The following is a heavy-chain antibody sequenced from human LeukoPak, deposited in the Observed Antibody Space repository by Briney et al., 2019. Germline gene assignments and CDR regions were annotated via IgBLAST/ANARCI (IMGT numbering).Heavy chain of an antibody. CDR1: GYTFTGYY. CDR3: AREDVEIATIFFDY. D-gene: IGHD5-24*01. CDR2: INPNSGGT. V-gene: IGHV1-2*02. Sequence: ASVKVSCKASGYTFTGYYMHWVRQAPGQGLEWMGWINPNSGGTNYAQKFQGRVTMTRDTSISTAYMELSRLRSDDTAVYYCAREDVEIATIFFDYWGQGTLVTVSS. J-gene: IGHJ4*02.